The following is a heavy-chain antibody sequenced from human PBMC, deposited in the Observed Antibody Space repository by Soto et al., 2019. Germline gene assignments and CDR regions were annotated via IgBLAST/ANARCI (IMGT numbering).Heavy chain of an antibody. D-gene: IGHD2-15*01. CDR2: IIPIFGTA. CDR1: EGTSSGYA. J-gene: IGHJ5*02. V-gene: IGHV1-69*01. Sequence: QVQLVQSGAEGKKPGSSVKVSCKAFEGTSSGYAITWVRQAPGKGLEWMGGIIPIFGTANYAQKFQGRVTITADESTSTAYMELSSLRSEDTAVYYCARAGEVVVATNWFDPWGQGTLVTVSS. CDR3: ARAGEVVVATNWFDP.